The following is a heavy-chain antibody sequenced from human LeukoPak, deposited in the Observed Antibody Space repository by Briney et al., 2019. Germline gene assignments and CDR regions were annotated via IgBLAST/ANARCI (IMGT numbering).Heavy chain of an antibody. Sequence: GGSLRLSCAASGFDFRIYWMHWVRQAPGKGLVWVSRINSDGSGTYADSEKGRFTISRDNANNMLYLQMNSLRADDTAVYYCTRDAQTCHSSGCWKPSDFWGQGALVTVSS. J-gene: IGHJ4*02. D-gene: IGHD3-22*01. CDR1: GFDFRIYW. CDR2: INSDGSGT. V-gene: IGHV3-74*01. CDR3: TRDAQTCHSSGCWKPSDF.